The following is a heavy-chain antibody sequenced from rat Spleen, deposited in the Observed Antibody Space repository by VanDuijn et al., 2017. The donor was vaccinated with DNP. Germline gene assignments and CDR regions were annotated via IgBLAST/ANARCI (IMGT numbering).Heavy chain of an antibody. J-gene: IGHJ4*01. CDR1: GFSLASYT. D-gene: IGHD4-3*01. V-gene: IGHV2-6*01. CDR3: ARDLIIRDTTSAMDV. Sequence: QVQLKESGPGLVQPSQTLSLTCTVSGFSLASYTVSWVRQPPGKGLEWIAAISNSGITYYNSALKSRLSISRDTSKSQVFLKMNSLQTEDTAMYFCARDLIIRDTTSAMDVWGQGTSVTVSS. CDR2: ISNSGIT.